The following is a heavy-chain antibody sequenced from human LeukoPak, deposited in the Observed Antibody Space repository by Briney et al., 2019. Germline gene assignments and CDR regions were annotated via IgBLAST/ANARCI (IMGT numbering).Heavy chain of an antibody. J-gene: IGHJ4*02. CDR1: GGSFSGYY. CDR2: INHSGST. D-gene: IGHD6-19*01. V-gene: IGHV4-34*01. CDR3: ARSEVAGPHFDY. Sequence: SETLSLTCAVYGGSFSGYYWSWIRQPPGKGLEWIGEINHSGSTNYNPSLKSRVTISVDTSKNQFSLKLSSVTAADTAVYYCARSEVAGPHFDYWGQGTLVTVSS.